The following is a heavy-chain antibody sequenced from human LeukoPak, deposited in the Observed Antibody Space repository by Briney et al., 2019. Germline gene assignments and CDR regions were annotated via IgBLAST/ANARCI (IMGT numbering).Heavy chain of an antibody. CDR3: AKWGYGDYELDY. Sequence: PGGPLRLSCAASGFTFSSYGMHWVRQAPGKGLEWVAVISYDGSNKYYADSVKGRFTISRDNSKNTLYLQMNSLRAEDTAVYYCAKWGYGDYELDYWGQGTLVTVSS. V-gene: IGHV3-30*18. D-gene: IGHD4-17*01. CDR2: ISYDGSNK. CDR1: GFTFSSYG. J-gene: IGHJ4*02.